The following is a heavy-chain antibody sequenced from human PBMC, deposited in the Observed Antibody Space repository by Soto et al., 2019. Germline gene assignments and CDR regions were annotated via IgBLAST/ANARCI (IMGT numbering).Heavy chain of an antibody. D-gene: IGHD3-10*01. CDR2: IYYSGST. J-gene: IGHJ4*02. Sequence: SETLSLTCTVSGGSVRSGSYYWSWIRQPPGKELEWIGYIYYSGSTNYNPSLKSRVTISVDTSKNQFSLKLSSVTAADTAVYYCARSYYYGSGSLCPDYWGQGTLVTVSS. CDR1: GGSVRSGSYY. V-gene: IGHV4-61*01. CDR3: ARSYYYGSGSLCPDY.